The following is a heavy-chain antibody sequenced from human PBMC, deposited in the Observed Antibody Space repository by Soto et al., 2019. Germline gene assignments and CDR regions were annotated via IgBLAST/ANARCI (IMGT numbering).Heavy chain of an antibody. D-gene: IGHD3-3*01. CDR3: ATSPYEYYYYGMDV. V-gene: IGHV3-30*03. CDR1: GFTFSSYG. CDR2: ISYDGSNK. Sequence: QVQLVESGGGVVQPGRSLRLSCAASGFTFSSYGMHWVRQAPGKGLEWVAVISYDGSNKYYADSVKGRFTISRDNSKNTLYLQMNSLRAEDTAVYYCATSPYEYYYYGMDVWGQGTTVTVSS. J-gene: IGHJ6*02.